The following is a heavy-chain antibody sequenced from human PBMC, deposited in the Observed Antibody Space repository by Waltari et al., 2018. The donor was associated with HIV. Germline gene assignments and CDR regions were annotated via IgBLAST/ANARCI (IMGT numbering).Heavy chain of an antibody. J-gene: IGHJ4*02. Sequence: QAQLVQSGAEVKKPGASVKVSCKSSGYTFTNYGINWVRQAPGQGLEWMGWISANNGNTNYAQKFQGRVTMTTDTSMNTAYMELRSLRSDDTAVYFCARDPAYYFDSSGYYRHFDYWGQGTLVTVSS. CDR2: ISANNGNT. D-gene: IGHD3-22*01. CDR3: ARDPAYYFDSSGYYRHFDY. V-gene: IGHV1-18*01. CDR1: GYTFTNYG.